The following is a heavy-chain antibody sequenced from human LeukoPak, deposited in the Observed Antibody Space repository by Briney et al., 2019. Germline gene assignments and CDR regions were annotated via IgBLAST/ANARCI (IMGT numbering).Heavy chain of an antibody. CDR3: ARGNCSGGSCYFDY. V-gene: IGHV1-2*02. J-gene: IGHJ4*02. Sequence: ASVKVSCKASGYTFTSYDINWVRQATGQGLEWMGWINPNSGGTNYAQKFQGRVTMTRDTSISTAYMELSRLRSDDTAVYYCARGNCSGGSCYFDYWGQGTLVTVSS. CDR1: GYTFTSYD. CDR2: INPNSGGT. D-gene: IGHD2-15*01.